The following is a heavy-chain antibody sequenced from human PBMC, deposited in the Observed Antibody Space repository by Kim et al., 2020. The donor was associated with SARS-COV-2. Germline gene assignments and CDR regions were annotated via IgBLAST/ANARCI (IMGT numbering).Heavy chain of an antibody. CDR1: GYTFTDYY. CDR2: INPNSGGT. Sequence: ASVKVSCKVSGYTFTDYYMHWVRQAPGQGLEWMGWINPNSGGTNYAQKFQGGVTMTRDTSISTAYMELSGLKSDDTAIYYCARGSPSNGNSRGVDYWGQGTLVTVSS. D-gene: IGHD2-8*01. J-gene: IGHJ4*02. CDR3: ARGSPSNGNSRGVDY. V-gene: IGHV1-2*02.